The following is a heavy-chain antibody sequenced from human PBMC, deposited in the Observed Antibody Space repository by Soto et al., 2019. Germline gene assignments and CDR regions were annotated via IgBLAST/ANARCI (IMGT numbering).Heavy chain of an antibody. J-gene: IGHJ6*02. D-gene: IGHD2-15*01. CDR2: VSKSDYT. V-gene: IGHV3-21*01. CDR3: ARDTYCSGGSCYSGPGYYYGMDV. Sequence: GGSLILSCSVSGVTFNNYGINWVRPAPGRGLEWVSSVSKSDYTYYSDSVKGRFTISRDNAKNSLYLQMNSLRAEDTAVYYCARDTYCSGGSCYSGPGYYYGMDVWGQGTTVTVS. CDR1: GVTFNNYG.